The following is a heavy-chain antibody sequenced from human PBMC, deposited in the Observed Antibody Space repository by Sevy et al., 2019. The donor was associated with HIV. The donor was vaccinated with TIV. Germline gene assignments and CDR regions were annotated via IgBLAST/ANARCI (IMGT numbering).Heavy chain of an antibody. V-gene: IGHV4-59*01. Sequence: SETLSLTCSVSGGSMNIYYWSWIRQPPGKRLEWIGFTYYSGTTNYNPSLKSRVTISIDTPKNQFSLKLSSVTAADTAVYYCGRVGFNWNDVDYWGQGILVTVSS. D-gene: IGHD1-20*01. CDR3: GRVGFNWNDVDY. J-gene: IGHJ4*02. CDR1: GGSMNIYY. CDR2: TYYSGTT.